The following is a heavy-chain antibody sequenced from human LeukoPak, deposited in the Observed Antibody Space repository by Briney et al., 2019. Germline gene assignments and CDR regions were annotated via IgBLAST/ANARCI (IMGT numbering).Heavy chain of an antibody. CDR2: ISSSSSYI. J-gene: IGHJ4*02. D-gene: IGHD5-18*01. CDR3: ASGIQLWLSDY. CDR1: GFTFSSYS. V-gene: IGHV3-21*01. Sequence: GGSLRLSCAASGFTFSSYSMNWARQAPGKGLEWVSSISSSSSYIYYADSVKGRFTISRDNAKNSLYLQMNSLRAEDTAVYYCASGIQLWLSDYWGRGTLVTVSS.